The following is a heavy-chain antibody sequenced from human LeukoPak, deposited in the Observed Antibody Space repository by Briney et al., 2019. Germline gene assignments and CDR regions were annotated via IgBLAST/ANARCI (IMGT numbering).Heavy chain of an antibody. CDR2: IVVGSGNT. J-gene: IGHJ3*02. D-gene: IGHD2-21*02. V-gene: IGHV1-58*01. CDR1: GFTLSKSS. CDR3: ARVCDHAFDI. Sequence: SVKVSCKASGFTLSKSSVQWVRQARGQRLEWIGWIVVGSGNTNYAQKFQDRVTFTRDMSTGTAYMELSGLRSEDTAVYYCARVCDHAFDIWGQGTMVTVSS.